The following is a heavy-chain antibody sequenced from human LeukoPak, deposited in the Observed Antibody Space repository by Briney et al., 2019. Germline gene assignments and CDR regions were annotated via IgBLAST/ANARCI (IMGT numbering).Heavy chain of an antibody. CDR3: ARLLYYYGMDV. Sequence: SVTVSCKASGGTFSSYAISWVRQAPGQGLEWMGRIIPILGIANYAQKFQGRVTITADKSTSTAYMELGSLRSEDTAVYYCARLLYYYGMDVWGQGTTVTVSS. V-gene: IGHV1-69*04. CDR2: IIPILGIA. CDR1: GGTFSSYA. J-gene: IGHJ6*02.